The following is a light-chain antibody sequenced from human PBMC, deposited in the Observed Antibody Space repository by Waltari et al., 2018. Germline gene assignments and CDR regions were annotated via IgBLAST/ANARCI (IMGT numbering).Light chain of an antibody. V-gene: IGKV4-1*01. CDR3: QQYYSIPIT. Sequence: DIVTTQSPASLSVSLGERATINCKSSQSIFYNSNNKNYLAWYQQKPGQPPKLLIYWASTRESGVPDRFSGSGSGTDFTLTISSLQAEDVAVYCCQQYYSIPITFGQGTRLEIK. J-gene: IGKJ5*01. CDR2: WAS. CDR1: QSIFYNSNNKNY.